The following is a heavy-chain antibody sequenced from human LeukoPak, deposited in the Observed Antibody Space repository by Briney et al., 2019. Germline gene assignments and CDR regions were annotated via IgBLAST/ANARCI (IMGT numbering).Heavy chain of an antibody. CDR3: ARWSVNQNYYYYYMDV. Sequence: PSETLSLTCAVYGGSFSGYYWSWIRQPPGKGLEWIGEINHSGSTNYNPSLKSRVTISVDTSKNQFSLKLSSVTAADTAVYYCARWSVNQNYYYYYMDVWGKGTTVTVSS. J-gene: IGHJ6*03. CDR1: GGSFSGYY. CDR2: INHSGST. V-gene: IGHV4-34*01. D-gene: IGHD1-14*01.